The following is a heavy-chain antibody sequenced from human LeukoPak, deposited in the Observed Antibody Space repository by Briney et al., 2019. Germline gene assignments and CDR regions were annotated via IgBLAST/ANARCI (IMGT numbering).Heavy chain of an antibody. J-gene: IGHJ4*02. V-gene: IGHV6-1*01. D-gene: IGHD6-19*01. CDR1: GDSVSSNSAA. Sequence: SQTLSLTCAISGDSVSSNSAAWNWIRQSPARGLEWLGRTYYRSKWYNDYAVSVKSRITINPDASKTQLSLQLNSVTPEDTAVYYCARGNVPDSSGWYDYFDYWGQGTLVTVSS. CDR3: ARGNVPDSSGWYDYFDY. CDR2: TYYRSKWYN.